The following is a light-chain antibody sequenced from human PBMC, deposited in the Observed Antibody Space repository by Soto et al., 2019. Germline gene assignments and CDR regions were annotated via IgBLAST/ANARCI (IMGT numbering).Light chain of an antibody. CDR2: GAS. CDR1: QRVALNY. CDR3: QQYADSPIT. V-gene: IGKV3-20*01. J-gene: IGKJ5*01. Sequence: EIVLTQSPGTLYLSPGERATLSCRASQRVALNYLAWYQQKPGQAPRLLIYGASMRATGIPDRFSASGSGTDFTLTISRLEPADFVVYFCQQYADSPITFGQGTRLEIK.